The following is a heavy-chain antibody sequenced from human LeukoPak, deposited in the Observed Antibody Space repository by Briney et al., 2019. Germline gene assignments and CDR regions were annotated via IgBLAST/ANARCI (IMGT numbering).Heavy chain of an antibody. Sequence: SETLSLTCGVSGGSITSTNYWTWVRQPPGKGLEWIGEVNLQGSTSYNPSLMGRVAISVDMSENHISLQLTSVTAADTAVYYCAREGGPYRPLDYSGQGTLVTVSS. CDR3: AREGGPYRPLDY. J-gene: IGHJ4*02. CDR1: GGSITSTNY. V-gene: IGHV4-4*02. CDR2: VNLQGST.